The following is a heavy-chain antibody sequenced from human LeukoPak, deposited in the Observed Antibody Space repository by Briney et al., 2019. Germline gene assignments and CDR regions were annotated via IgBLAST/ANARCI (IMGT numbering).Heavy chain of an antibody. CDR3: ARGKQLAPGYYYYMDV. V-gene: IGHV1-2*04. CDR2: INPNSGGT. D-gene: IGHD6-6*01. CDR1: GYTFTDYD. J-gene: IGHJ6*03. Sequence: ASVKVSCKASGYTFTDYDINWVRQATGQGLEWMGWINPNSGGTNYAQKFQGWVTMTRDTSISTAYMELSRLRSDDTAVYYCARGKQLAPGYYYYMDVWGKGTTVTVSS.